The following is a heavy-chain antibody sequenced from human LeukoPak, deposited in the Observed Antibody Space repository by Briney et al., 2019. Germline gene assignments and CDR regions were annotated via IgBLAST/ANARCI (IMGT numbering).Heavy chain of an antibody. V-gene: IGHV1-2*02. CDR2: INPNSGGT. CDR3: ARGGIKKQQLVRPPLDY. D-gene: IGHD6-13*01. Sequence: ASVKVSCKASGYTFTGYYMHWVRQAPGQGLEWMGWINPNSGGTNYAQKFQGRVTMTRDTSISTAYMELSRLRSDDTAMYYCARGGIKKQQLVRPPLDYWGQGTLVTVSS. CDR1: GYTFTGYY. J-gene: IGHJ4*02.